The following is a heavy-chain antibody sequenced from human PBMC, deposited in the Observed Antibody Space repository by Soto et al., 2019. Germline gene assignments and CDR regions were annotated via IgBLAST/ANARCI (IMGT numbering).Heavy chain of an antibody. CDR3: ARLEGLATISYYFDF. CDR2: IYYRGNA. V-gene: IGHV4-39*01. D-gene: IGHD3-9*01. CDR1: ADSINSDKYY. Sequence: QLQLQESGPGLVKPSETLSLTCSVSADSINSDKYYWGWIRQPPGKGLEWIGSIYYRGNAYYNPSLPXXXXXXXXXXXXXXXXXXXXXXXXXXAXYFCARLEGLATISYYFDFWGPGALVTVSS. J-gene: IGHJ4*02.